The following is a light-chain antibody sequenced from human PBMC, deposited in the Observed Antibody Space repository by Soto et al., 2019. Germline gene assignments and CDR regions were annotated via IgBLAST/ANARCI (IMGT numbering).Light chain of an antibody. CDR3: HHYGGSPIT. Sequence: ENVFAQAPGALSFSPRERATPSCRASQSVNSDYLGWFQQKPGQAPRLLIYGASTRATGIPDRFSGSGSGTDFTLTISRLEPEDFAVYYCHHYGGSPITFGQGTRLEIK. CDR2: GAS. CDR1: QSVNSDY. J-gene: IGKJ5*01. V-gene: IGKV3-20*01.